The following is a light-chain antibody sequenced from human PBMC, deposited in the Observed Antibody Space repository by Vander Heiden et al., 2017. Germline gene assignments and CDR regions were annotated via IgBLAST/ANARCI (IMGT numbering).Light chain of an antibody. CDR2: DAS. V-gene: IGKV3-11*01. Sequence: DIVLTQSPATLSLSPGERATLSCRASQSVSSYLAWYQQKPGQAPRLLIYDASNRATGIPARFSGSGSGTDFTRTISSLEPEDFAVYYCQQRSNWPWTFGQGTKVEIK. J-gene: IGKJ1*01. CDR3: QQRSNWPWT. CDR1: QSVSSY.